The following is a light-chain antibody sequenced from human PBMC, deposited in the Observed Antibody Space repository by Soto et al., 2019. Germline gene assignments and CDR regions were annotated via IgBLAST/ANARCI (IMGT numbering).Light chain of an antibody. Sequence: DVQMTQSPSSLSASIGDRVTITCRESQGISTYLGWYQQKPGKVPKYLIYSASNLQSGVPSRFSASGSGTEFTLTITDMQPDDFATYYCQQYYRYPWMFGQGTKVDIK. CDR2: SAS. CDR3: QQYYRYPWM. J-gene: IGKJ1*01. V-gene: IGKV1-16*01. CDR1: QGISTY.